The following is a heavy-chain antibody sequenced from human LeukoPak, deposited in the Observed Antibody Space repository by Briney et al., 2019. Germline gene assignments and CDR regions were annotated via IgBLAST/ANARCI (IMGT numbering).Heavy chain of an antibody. Sequence: GGSLRLSCAASGFTFSNYVMIWVRQAPGKGLEWVSIIGTSGGDIHYADSVKGRFSISRDNSKNTLTLQMNSLRVDDTAVYYCARDPNWGSGYWGQGTLVTVSS. CDR2: IGTSGGDI. J-gene: IGHJ4*02. CDR3: ARDPNWGSGY. D-gene: IGHD7-27*01. CDR1: GFTFSNYV. V-gene: IGHV3-23*01.